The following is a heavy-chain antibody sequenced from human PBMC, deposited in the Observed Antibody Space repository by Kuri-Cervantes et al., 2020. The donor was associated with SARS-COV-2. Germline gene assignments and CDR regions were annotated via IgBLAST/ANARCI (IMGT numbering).Heavy chain of an antibody. CDR1: GFTFSSYW. J-gene: IGHJ4*02. D-gene: IGHD7-27*01. Sequence: GGSLRLSCAASGFTFSSYWMSWVRQAPGKGLEWVANIKQDGSEKYYVDSAKGRFTISRDNAKNSLYLQMNSLRAEDTAAYYCARDGDWGSRAFDYWGQGTLVTVSS. CDR3: ARDGDWGSRAFDY. CDR2: IKQDGSEK. V-gene: IGHV3-7*01.